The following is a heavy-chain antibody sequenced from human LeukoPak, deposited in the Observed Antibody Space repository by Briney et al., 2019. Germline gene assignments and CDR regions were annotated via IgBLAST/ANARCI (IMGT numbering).Heavy chain of an antibody. CDR2: ITHSGST. CDR3: ARGRDGYKYYYYYGMDV. J-gene: IGHJ6*02. D-gene: IGHD5-24*01. CDR1: GESFSGYY. V-gene: IGHV4-34*01. Sequence: SETLSLTCAVYGESFSGYYWSWIRRPPGKGLEWIGEITHSGSTNYNPSLKSRVTMSVDTSKNQFSLKLSSVTAADTAVYYCARGRDGYKYYYYYGMDVWGQGTTVTVSS.